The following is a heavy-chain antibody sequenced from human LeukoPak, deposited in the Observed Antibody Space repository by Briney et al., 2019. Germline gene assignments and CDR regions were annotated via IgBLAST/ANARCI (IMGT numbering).Heavy chain of an antibody. Sequence: ASVRVSCKTSGYAFTGYSLHWVRQAPGQGPEWMARIDPNSGSTHYAQKFQVRVTVTRDTSTSTVYMELSGLRSDDTAVYYCARVPGPYTTSRFDYWGQGTLVTVSS. V-gene: IGHV1-2*02. D-gene: IGHD2-2*02. J-gene: IGHJ4*02. CDR2: IDPNSGST. CDR1: GYAFTGYS. CDR3: ARVPGPYTTSRFDY.